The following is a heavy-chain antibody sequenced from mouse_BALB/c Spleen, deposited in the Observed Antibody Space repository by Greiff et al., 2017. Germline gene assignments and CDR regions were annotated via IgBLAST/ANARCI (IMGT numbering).Heavy chain of an antibody. Sequence: EVKLVESGGGLVKPGGSLKLSCAASGFTFSSYAMSWVRQTPEKRLEWVATISSGGSYTYYPDSVKGRFTISRDNAKNTLYLQMSSLRSEDTAMYYCARRAYWGQGTLVTVSA. CDR2: ISSGGSYT. CDR1: GFTFSSYA. CDR3: ARRAY. V-gene: IGHV5-9-3*01. J-gene: IGHJ3*01.